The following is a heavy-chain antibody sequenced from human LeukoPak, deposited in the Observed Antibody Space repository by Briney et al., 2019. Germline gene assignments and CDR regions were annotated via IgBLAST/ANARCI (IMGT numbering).Heavy chain of an antibody. CDR2: ITSDSNTI. D-gene: IGHD3-3*01. J-gene: IGHJ4*02. CDR1: GFNFNVYS. Sequence: GGSLRLSCAASGFNFNVYSMNWVRQAPGKGLEWISYITSDSNTIYYADSVRGRFTISRDNVKKSVYLELSNLRVDDTAMYYCARSTEWFADYWGQGTLVTVSS. V-gene: IGHV3-48*01. CDR3: ARSTEWFADY.